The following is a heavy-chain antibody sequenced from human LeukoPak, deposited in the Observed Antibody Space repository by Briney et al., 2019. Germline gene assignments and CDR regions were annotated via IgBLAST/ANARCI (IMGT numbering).Heavy chain of an antibody. CDR3: ATDSGIYDSSGYYFRSGYYYYMDV. V-gene: IGHV1-24*01. CDR2: FDPEDGET. CDR1: GYTLTELS. Sequence: ASVKVSCKVSGYTLTELSMHWVRQAPGKGLEWMGGFDPEDGETIYAQKFQGRVTMTEDTSTDTAYMELSSLRSEDTAVYYCATDSGIYDSSGYYFRSGYYYYMDVWGRGTTVTVSS. J-gene: IGHJ6*03. D-gene: IGHD3-22*01.